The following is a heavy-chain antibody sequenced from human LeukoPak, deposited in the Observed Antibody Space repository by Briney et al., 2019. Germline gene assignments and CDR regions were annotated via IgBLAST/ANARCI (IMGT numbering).Heavy chain of an antibody. CDR3: ARRVGVTATHNWFDP. CDR1: GGSVSSGSYY. D-gene: IGHD2-21*02. V-gene: IGHV4-61*01. CDR2: IYYSGST. J-gene: IGHJ5*02. Sequence: SETLSLTCTVSGGSVSSGSYYWSWIRQPPGKGLEWIGYIYYSGSTNYNPSLKSRVTISVDTSKNQFSLKLSSVTAADTAVYYCARRVGVTATHNWFDPWGQGTLVTVSS.